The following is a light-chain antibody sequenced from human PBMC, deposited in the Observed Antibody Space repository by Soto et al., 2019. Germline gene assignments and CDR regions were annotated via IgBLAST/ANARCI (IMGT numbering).Light chain of an antibody. CDR2: LNSDGSH. Sequence: QAVVTQSPSASASLGASVKLTCTLSSGHSSYAIAWHQQQPEKGTRYLMKLNSDGSHSKGDGIPDRLSGSSSGAERYLTIASLQSEDEADYYCQTWGTGIVVFGGGTKLTVL. J-gene: IGLJ2*01. CDR1: SGHSSYA. V-gene: IGLV4-69*01. CDR3: QTWGTGIVV.